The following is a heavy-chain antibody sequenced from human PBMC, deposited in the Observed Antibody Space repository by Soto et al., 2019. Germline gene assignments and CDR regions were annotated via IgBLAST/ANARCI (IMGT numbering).Heavy chain of an antibody. CDR2: IQTGGAT. CDR3: VRVLYDSGVVDF. D-gene: IGHD5-12*01. J-gene: IGHJ4*02. V-gene: IGHV3-53*01. Sequence: QLVESGGGLFQAGGSTRLSCLASGFTVSRYDMAWVRQAPGKGLEWASIIQTGGATYYTDSAQGRFTISRDNSRNTVYLQMSSLRAEDTGVYSCVRVLYDSGVVDFWGQGSPITVS. CDR1: GFTVSRYD.